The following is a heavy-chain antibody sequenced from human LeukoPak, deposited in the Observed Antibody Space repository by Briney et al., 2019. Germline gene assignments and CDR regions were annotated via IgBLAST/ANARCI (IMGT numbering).Heavy chain of an antibody. V-gene: IGHV3-21*01. J-gene: IGHJ4*02. Sequence: GGSLRLFCAASGFTFSSYSMNWVRQAPGKGLEWVSSISSSSSYIYYADSVRGRFTISRDNAKNSLYLQMNSLRAEGTAVYYCARGYCSSTSCWGFDYWGQGTLVTVSS. CDR1: GFTFSSYS. CDR2: ISSSSSYI. CDR3: ARGYCSSTSCWGFDY. D-gene: IGHD2-2*01.